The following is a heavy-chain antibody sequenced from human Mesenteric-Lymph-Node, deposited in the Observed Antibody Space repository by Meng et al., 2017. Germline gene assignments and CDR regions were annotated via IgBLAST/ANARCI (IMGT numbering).Heavy chain of an antibody. Sequence: GESLKISCAASGFTFSNAWMSWVRQAPGKGLEWVGRIKSKTDGGTTDYAAPVKGRFTISRDDSKNTLYLQMNSLKTEDTAVYYCTTGKGFGPGHRNLPCFYYWGQGTLVTVSS. D-gene: IGHD3-16*01. J-gene: IGHJ4*02. CDR1: GFTFSNAW. CDR2: IKSKTDGGTT. CDR3: TTGKGFGPGHRNLPCFYY. V-gene: IGHV3-15*01.